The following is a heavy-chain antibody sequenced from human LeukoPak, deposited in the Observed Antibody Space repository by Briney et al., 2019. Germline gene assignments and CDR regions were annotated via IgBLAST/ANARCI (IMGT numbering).Heavy chain of an antibody. D-gene: IGHD6-6*01. CDR1: GGTFSSYA. Sequence: SVKVSCKASGGTFSSYAISWVRQAPGQGLEWMGGIIPIFGTANYAQKFQGRVTITTDESTSTAYMELSSLRSEDTAVYYCARSPVDYFSSSPTYYYYMDVWGKGTTVTVSS. CDR2: IIPIFGTA. J-gene: IGHJ6*03. V-gene: IGHV1-69*05. CDR3: ARSPVDYFSSSPTYYYYMDV.